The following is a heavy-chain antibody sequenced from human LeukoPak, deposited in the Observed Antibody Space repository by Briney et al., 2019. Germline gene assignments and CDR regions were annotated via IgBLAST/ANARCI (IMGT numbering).Heavy chain of an antibody. Sequence: SETLSLTCTVSGGSISGYYWSWIRQPPGKGLEYIGHIYYTGSSEYNPSLTSRVTISVDKSKNQFSLRLSSVTAADTAVYYCAKYSDWYLGKGYCYYLDVWGKGTTVTVS. J-gene: IGHJ6*03. CDR2: IYYTGSS. V-gene: IGHV4-59*01. D-gene: IGHD6-19*01. CDR1: GGSISGYY. CDR3: AKYSDWYLGKGYCYYLDV.